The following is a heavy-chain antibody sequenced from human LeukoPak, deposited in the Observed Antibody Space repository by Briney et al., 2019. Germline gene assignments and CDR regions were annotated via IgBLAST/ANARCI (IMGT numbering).Heavy chain of an antibody. CDR3: ARELTYYYDSSGYG. V-gene: IGHV4-39*07. CDR1: GGSISSSSYY. CDR2: IYYSGST. D-gene: IGHD3-22*01. Sequence: SETLSLTCTVSGGSISSSSYYWGWIRQPPGKGLEWIGSIYYSGSTYYNPSLKSRVTISVDTSKNQFSLKLSSVTAADTAMYYCARELTYYYDSSGYGWGQGTLVTVSS. J-gene: IGHJ4*02.